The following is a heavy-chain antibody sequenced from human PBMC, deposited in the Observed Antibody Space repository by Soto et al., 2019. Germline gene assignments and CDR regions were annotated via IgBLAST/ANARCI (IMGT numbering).Heavy chain of an antibody. D-gene: IGHD7-27*01. J-gene: IGHJ6*02. CDR2: ISYTGRT. Sequence: KTWETLSLTCIVSGDSVTSGSYYWTWRRQPPGKGLEWIGYISYTGRTKYNPSLQSRVTISVDTSKNDFSLNLSSVTAADTAVYFCAREWGLLPYYVMNVWGHGTAVTVSS. CDR1: GDSVTSGSYY. V-gene: IGHV4-61*03. CDR3: AREWGLLPYYVMNV.